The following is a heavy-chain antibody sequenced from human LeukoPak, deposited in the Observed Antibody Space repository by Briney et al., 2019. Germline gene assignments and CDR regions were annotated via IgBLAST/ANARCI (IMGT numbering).Heavy chain of an antibody. CDR1: GGTFSNYP. D-gene: IGHD6-6*01. Sequence: SVKVSCKASGGTFSNYPISWVRQAPGQGLEWMGGIIPMIGTANYAQKFQGRVTITADESTSIAYMELSNLRSEDTAVYYCARDSSFENNWFDPWGQGTRVTVSS. CDR3: ARDSSFENNWFDP. J-gene: IGHJ5*02. V-gene: IGHV1-69*13. CDR2: IIPMIGTA.